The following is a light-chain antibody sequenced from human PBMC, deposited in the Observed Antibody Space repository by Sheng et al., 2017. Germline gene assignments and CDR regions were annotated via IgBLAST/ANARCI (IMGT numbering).Light chain of an antibody. V-gene: IGKV2-28*01. Sequence: VVMIQSPLSLPVTPGEPASISCRSSQSLFHNNKHNYLTWYVQKPGQSPQVLIYLGSNRASGVPDRFSGSGSGTDFTLKISKLQAEDVGVYHCMQALQTPYTFGQGTKLEI. CDR2: LGS. CDR1: QSLFHNNKHNY. CDR3: MQALQTPYT. J-gene: IGKJ2*01.